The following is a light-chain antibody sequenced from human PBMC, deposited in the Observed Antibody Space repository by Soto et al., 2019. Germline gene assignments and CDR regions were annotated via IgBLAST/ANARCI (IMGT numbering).Light chain of an antibody. J-gene: IGKJ1*01. CDR3: QHYGGMWT. V-gene: IGKV1-39*01. Sequence: DIQMTQSPSSLSASVGDRVTITCRASQSISSYLNRYQQKPGKAPKLLIYAASSLQSGVPSRFSGSGSGTDFTLTISSLQPDDFATYYCQHYGGMWTFGQGTKVDIK. CDR2: AAS. CDR1: QSISSY.